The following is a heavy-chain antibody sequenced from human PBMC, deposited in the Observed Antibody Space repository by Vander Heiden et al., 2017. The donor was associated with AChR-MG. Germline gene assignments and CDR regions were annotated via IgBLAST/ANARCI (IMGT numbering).Heavy chain of an antibody. V-gene: IGHV4-34*01. Sequence: QVQLQQWGAGLLKPSETLSLTCAVYGGSFSGYYWRWIRQPPGKGLEWIGEINHSGNTNYNPSLKSRVTISVDTSKNQFSLKLSSVTAADTAVYYCARDGASDYDFWSGYSKYNWFDPWGQGTLVTVSS. CDR2: INHSGNT. CDR3: ARDGASDYDFWSGYSKYNWFDP. CDR1: GGSFSGYY. D-gene: IGHD3-3*01. J-gene: IGHJ5*02.